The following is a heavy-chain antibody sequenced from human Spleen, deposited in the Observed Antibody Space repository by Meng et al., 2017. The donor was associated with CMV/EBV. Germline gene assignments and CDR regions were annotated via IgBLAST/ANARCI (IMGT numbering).Heavy chain of an antibody. Sequence: ASVKVSCKASGYSFISYGFSWVRQAPGQGLEWMGWISAYNGNTKYAQKLQGRVTLTTDASKSMAFMDLRSLRSDDTAVYYCARDGGRRGYDHWGQGTLVTV. D-gene: IGHD3-16*01. CDR1: GYSFISYG. CDR2: ISAYNGNT. J-gene: IGHJ4*02. CDR3: ARDGGRRGYDH. V-gene: IGHV1-18*04.